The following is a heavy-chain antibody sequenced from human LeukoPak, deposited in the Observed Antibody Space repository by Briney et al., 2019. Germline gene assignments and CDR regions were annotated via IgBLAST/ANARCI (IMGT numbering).Heavy chain of an antibody. CDR2: IYTSGST. D-gene: IGHD5-18*01. V-gene: IGHV4-61*02. Sequence: SETLSLSCAVSGGSISSGSTYWSWTRQPAGKGLEWISRIYTSGSTNYNPSLKSRVTISVDTSKNQCSLKLSSVTAADTAVYYCARDSTGGGYSYVLDYGGEGTLVTVSS. J-gene: IGHJ4*02. CDR3: ARDSTGGGYSYVLDY. CDR1: GGSISSGSTY.